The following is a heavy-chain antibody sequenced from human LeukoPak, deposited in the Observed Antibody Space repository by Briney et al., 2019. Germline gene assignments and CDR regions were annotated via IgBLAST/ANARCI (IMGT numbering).Heavy chain of an antibody. CDR1: GFTFSSYG. J-gene: IGHJ4*02. Sequence: PGGSLRLSCAASGFTFSSYGMHRVRQAPGKGLEWVAFIRYDGSNKYYADSVKGRFTISRDNSKNTLYLQMNSLRTEDTAVYYCANLNGGNSASLDYWGQGTLVTVSS. D-gene: IGHD4-23*01. V-gene: IGHV3-30*02. CDR2: IRYDGSNK. CDR3: ANLNGGNSASLDY.